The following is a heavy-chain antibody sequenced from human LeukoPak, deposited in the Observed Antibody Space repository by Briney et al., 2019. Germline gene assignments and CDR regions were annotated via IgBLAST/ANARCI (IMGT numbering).Heavy chain of an antibody. CDR3: AKRGVVIRVILVGFHKEAYYFDS. Sequence: GGSLRLSCAVSVLTLSKYGVSWARQARGRGLEWVTGIIGRGGSTKYADSVKGRFTISRDNPKNTLYLQKNILRAEDTAVYFWAKRGVVIRVILVGFHKEAYYFDSWGQGALVTVSS. D-gene: IGHD2-8*02. CDR1: VLTLSKYG. J-gene: IGHJ4*02. V-gene: IGHV3-23*01. CDR2: IIGRGGST.